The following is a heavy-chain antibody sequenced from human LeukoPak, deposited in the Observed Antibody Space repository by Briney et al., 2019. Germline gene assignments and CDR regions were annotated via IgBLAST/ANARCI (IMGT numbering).Heavy chain of an antibody. CDR1: AFTFRDYG. CDR3: AKEGWGSSGPFDY. CDR2: FWANGNDK. D-gene: IGHD3-22*01. V-gene: IGHV3-33*06. J-gene: IGHJ4*02. Sequence: PGGSLRLSCAASAFTFRDYGMHWVRQAPGKGLGWVAVFWANGNDKYYGDSVKGRFIVSRDNSKNTLYLQMNSLRAEDTAVYYCAKEGWGSSGPFDYWGQGTLVTVSS.